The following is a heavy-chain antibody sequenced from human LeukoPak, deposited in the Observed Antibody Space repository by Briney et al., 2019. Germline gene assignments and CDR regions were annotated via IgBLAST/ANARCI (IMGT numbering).Heavy chain of an antibody. CDR3: ARDPADTAMAYGVDY. V-gene: IGHV3-23*01. CDR2: ISNNGGYT. CDR1: GFTFSSSA. J-gene: IGHJ4*02. D-gene: IGHD5-18*01. Sequence: GGSLRLSCAASGFTFSSSAMSWVRQAPGKGLEWVSAISNNGGYTYYADSVKGRFTISRDNSKNTLYLQMNSLRAEDTAVYYCARDPADTAMAYGVDYWGQGTLVTVSS.